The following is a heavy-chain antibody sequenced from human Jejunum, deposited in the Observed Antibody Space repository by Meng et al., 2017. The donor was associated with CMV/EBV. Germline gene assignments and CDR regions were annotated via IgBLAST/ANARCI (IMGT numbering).Heavy chain of an antibody. Sequence: QVPLLQSGSELKQPGASVKASCRPSGYTFTSYAINWVRQAPGQGPDWMGWIDPNTGNPTYDQGFTGRFVFSLDTSVSTAYLQINSLRADDTAVYYCARDSPLDGYSLLDYWGQGTLVTVSS. J-gene: IGHJ4*02. CDR3: ARDSPLDGYSLLDY. D-gene: IGHD5-24*01. CDR1: GYTFTSYA. CDR2: IDPNTGNP. V-gene: IGHV7-4-1*02.